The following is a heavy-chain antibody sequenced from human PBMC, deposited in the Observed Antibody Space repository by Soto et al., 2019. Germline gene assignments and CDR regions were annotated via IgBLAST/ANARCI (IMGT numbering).Heavy chain of an antibody. CDR3: ARETYSGYDSRRSFDY. J-gene: IGHJ4*02. D-gene: IGHD5-12*01. V-gene: IGHV4-30-4*01. Sequence: PSETLSLTCTVSGGSISSGDYYWSWIRQPPGKGLEWIGYIYYSGSTYYNPSLKSRVTISVDTSKNQFSLKLSSVTAADTAVYYCARETYSGYDSRRSFDYWGQGTLVTVSS. CDR1: GGSISSGDYY. CDR2: IYYSGST.